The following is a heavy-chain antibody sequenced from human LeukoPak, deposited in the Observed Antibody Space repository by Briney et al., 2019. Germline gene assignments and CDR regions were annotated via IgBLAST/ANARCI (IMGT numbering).Heavy chain of an antibody. J-gene: IGHJ5*02. D-gene: IGHD3-10*01. CDR3: ATSRFSGGLGRFDP. CDR2: IYTSGNT. V-gene: IGHV4-61*02. Sequence: PSETLSLTCSVSGDSISSGTYYWNWIRQPAGKRLEWIGRIYTSGNTYYNPSLKSRVTISVDTSKNQFSLNLTSVTAADTAVYYCATSRFSGGLGRFDPWGQGTLVTVSS. CDR1: GDSISSGTYY.